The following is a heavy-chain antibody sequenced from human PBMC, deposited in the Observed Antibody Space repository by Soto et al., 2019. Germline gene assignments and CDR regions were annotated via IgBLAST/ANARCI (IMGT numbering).Heavy chain of an antibody. CDR3: AKNGDFWSWGMDV. V-gene: IGHV3-23*01. D-gene: IGHD3-3*01. Sequence: TGGSRRLSCAASGFTFSTYAMTWVSQAPGKGLEWGSMISSSGDGRYYVDSVKGRFTISRDNSRNTLSLQMNSLRAEDMAVYYCAKNGDFWSWGMDVWGQGTTVTVSS. CDR2: ISSSGDGR. CDR1: GFTFSTYA. J-gene: IGHJ6*02.